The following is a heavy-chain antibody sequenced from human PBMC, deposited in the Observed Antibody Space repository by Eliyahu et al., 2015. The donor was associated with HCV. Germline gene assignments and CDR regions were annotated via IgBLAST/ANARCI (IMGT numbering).Heavy chain of an antibody. CDR2: ISGSGGST. Sequence: EVQLLESGGGLVQPGGSLRLSCAASGFTFXXYAMSWVRQAPGKGLEWVSAISGSGGSTYYADSVKGRFTISRDNSKNTLYLQMNSLRAEDTAVYYCAKFSELVVVITIDANDYWGQGTLVTVSS. V-gene: IGHV3-23*01. CDR3: AKFSELVVVITIDANDY. D-gene: IGHD3-22*01. CDR1: GFTFXXYA. J-gene: IGHJ4*02.